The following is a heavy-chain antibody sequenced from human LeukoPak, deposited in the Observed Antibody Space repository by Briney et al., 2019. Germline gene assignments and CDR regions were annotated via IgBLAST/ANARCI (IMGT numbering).Heavy chain of an antibody. CDR2: IYHSGST. Sequence: SETLSLTCTVSGYSISSGYYWGWIRQPPGKGLEWIGSIYHSGSTYYNPSLKSRVTISVDTSKNQFSLKLSSVTAADTAVYYCARVGYSYGYFSYYYYYMDVWGKGTTVTVSS. CDR1: GYSISSGYY. J-gene: IGHJ6*03. CDR3: ARVGYSYGYFSYYYYYMDV. V-gene: IGHV4-38-2*02. D-gene: IGHD5-18*01.